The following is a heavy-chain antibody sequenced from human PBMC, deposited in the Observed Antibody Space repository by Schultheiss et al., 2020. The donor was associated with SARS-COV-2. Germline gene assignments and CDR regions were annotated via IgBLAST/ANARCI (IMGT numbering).Heavy chain of an antibody. CDR2: IWYDGSNK. J-gene: IGHJ4*02. V-gene: IGHV3-33*01. CDR1: GFTFSSYG. Sequence: GESLKISCAASGFTFSSYGMHWVRQAPGKGLEWVAVIWYDGSNKYYADSVKGRFTISRDNSKNTLYLQMNSLRAEDTAVYYCARDVTIFGSQYYFDYWGQGTLVTVSS. CDR3: ARDVTIFGSQYYFDY. D-gene: IGHD3-3*01.